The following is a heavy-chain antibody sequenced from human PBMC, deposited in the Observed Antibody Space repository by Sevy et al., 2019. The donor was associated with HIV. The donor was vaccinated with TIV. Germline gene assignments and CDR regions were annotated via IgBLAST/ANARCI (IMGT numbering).Heavy chain of an antibody. CDR1: GFRLNTYA. V-gene: IGHV3-30*04. CDR2: ISSTGNFE. Sequence: GGSLRLSCSASGFRLNTYAMHWVRQAPGKGLEWVSVISSTGNFESYAASVKGGFTISKDNSKNTVSLQMNSLRPEDTAMYYCARDAGYTTKFHPLHWGQGTLVTVSS. D-gene: IGHD5-12*01. J-gene: IGHJ4*02. CDR3: ARDAGYTTKFHPLH.